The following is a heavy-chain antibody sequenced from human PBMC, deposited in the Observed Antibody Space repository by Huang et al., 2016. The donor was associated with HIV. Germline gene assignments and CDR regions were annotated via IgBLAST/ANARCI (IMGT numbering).Heavy chain of an antibody. CDR1: GYTFTDST. J-gene: IGHJ4*02. CDR2: MNPKRGGT. V-gene: IGHV1-2*02. CDR3: ARDWSFGSSTSPAD. Sequence: QVQLVQSGAEVTNPGASVRVSCKASGYTFTDSTIHWVRQAPGEGLEWMGGMNPKRGGTVYAQRVQGRVTMTRDTTISTVHMDLRRIQSDDTAVYFCARDWSFGSSTSPADWGQGTLVTVSS. D-gene: IGHD6-6*01.